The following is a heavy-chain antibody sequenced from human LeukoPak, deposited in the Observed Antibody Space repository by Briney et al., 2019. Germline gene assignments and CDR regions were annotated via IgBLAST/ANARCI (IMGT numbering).Heavy chain of an antibody. CDR2: INPNSGGT. CDR1: GHIFTVDS. CDR3: ARDRHEVMGATTFDY. J-gene: IGHJ4*02. V-gene: IGHV1-2*04. D-gene: IGHD1-26*01. Sequence: ASVKVSCTASGHIFTVDSIHWARQAPGQGLEWMGWINPNSGGTNYAQKFQGWVTMTRDTSISTAYMELSRLRSDDTAVYYCARDRHEVMGATTFDYXGQGTLXTVSS.